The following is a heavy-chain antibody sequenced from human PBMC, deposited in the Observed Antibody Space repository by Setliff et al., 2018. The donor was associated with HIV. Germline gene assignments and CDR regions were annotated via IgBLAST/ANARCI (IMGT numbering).Heavy chain of an antibody. D-gene: IGHD3-16*01. V-gene: IGHV3-33*06. J-gene: IGHJ4*02. CDR1: GFTFNNFG. Sequence: LRLSCAASGFTFNNFGMHWVRQAPGKGLEWVALIWSDGSRIEYADSVKGRFTISRDNSKNTLALEMNSLRAEDTAVYYCAKTLYSAGGGGVFDYWGPGTLVTVSS. CDR2: IWSDGSRI. CDR3: AKTLYSAGGGGVFDY.